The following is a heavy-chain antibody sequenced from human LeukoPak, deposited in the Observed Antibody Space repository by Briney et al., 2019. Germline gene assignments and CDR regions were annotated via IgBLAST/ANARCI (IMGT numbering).Heavy chain of an antibody. CDR2: ISSSTTI. CDR1: GFTFSDYY. V-gene: IGHV3-69-1*01. D-gene: IGHD3-10*01. Sequence: GGSLRLSCAASGFTFSDYYMSWIRQAPGKGLEWVSYISSSTTIFYADSVKGRFTISRDNAKNSLFLQMNSLRAEDTAVYYCARDFYGSGPYYFDYWGQGTLVTVSS. CDR3: ARDFYGSGPYYFDY. J-gene: IGHJ4*02.